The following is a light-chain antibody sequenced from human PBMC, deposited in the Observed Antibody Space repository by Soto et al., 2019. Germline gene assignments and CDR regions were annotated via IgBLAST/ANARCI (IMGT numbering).Light chain of an antibody. J-gene: IGLJ1*01. CDR1: SSNIGAGYD. Sequence: QSVLTQPPSVSGGPGQRVTISCTGSSSNIGAGYDVHWYQQLPGTAPKLLIYGNSNRPSGVPDRFSGSKSGTSASLAITGLQAEDEADYDCQSYDSSLSGSYVFGTGTKSPS. CDR2: GNS. V-gene: IGLV1-40*01. CDR3: QSYDSSLSGSYV.